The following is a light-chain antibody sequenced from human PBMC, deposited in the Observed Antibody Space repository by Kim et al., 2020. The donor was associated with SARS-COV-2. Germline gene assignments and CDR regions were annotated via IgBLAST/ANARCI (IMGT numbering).Light chain of an antibody. J-gene: IGLJ3*02. V-gene: IGLV1-44*01. Sequence: QSVLTQPPSASGTPGQRVTISCSGGTSNIGRNTVSWYQQFPGTAPKHLIFSNSERPSGVPDRFSGSKSGTSASLAISGLQSEDEADYYCATWDDSLNAWVFGGGTQLTVL. CDR1: TSNIGRNT. CDR2: SNS. CDR3: ATWDDSLNAWV.